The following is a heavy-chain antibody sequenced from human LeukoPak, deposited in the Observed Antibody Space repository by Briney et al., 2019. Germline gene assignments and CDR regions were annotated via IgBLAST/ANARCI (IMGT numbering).Heavy chain of an antibody. J-gene: IGHJ4*02. CDR1: GFTFSSYG. V-gene: IGHV3-33*01. Sequence: PGRSLRLSCAASGFTFSSYGMHWVRQAPGKGLEWVAVIWNDGSETFHADSVKGRFRIARDNSKNTLYLQMNSLRAEDTAVYFCARDMGRAWYGPPDYWGQGTLVTVSS. D-gene: IGHD6-13*01. CDR2: IWNDGSET. CDR3: ARDMGRAWYGPPDY.